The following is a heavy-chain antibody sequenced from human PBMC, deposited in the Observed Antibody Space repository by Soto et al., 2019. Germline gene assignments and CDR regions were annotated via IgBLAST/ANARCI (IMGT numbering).Heavy chain of an antibody. D-gene: IGHD5-12*01. CDR3: AKESRFSDYVRALDV. Sequence: HPGGSLRLSCAASGFAFGNYAMTWVRQAPGKGLEWVSSISGSGYSTFYADSVKGRFTISRDNPKSTLFLEMSSLRAEDMALYYCAKESRFSDYVRALDVWGQGTMVTVSS. J-gene: IGHJ3*01. CDR1: GFAFGNYA. V-gene: IGHV3-23*01. CDR2: ISGSGYST.